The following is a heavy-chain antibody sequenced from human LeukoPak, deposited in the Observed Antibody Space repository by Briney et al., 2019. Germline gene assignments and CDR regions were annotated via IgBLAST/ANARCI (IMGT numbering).Heavy chain of an antibody. Sequence: ASVKVSCKASGYTFTSYDINWVRQATGQGLEWMGWMNPNSGNTGYAQKFQGRVTITRNTSISTAYMELRSLRSEDTAVYYRARATSPGWEFTIFGVVRGPDAFDIWGQGTMVTVSS. D-gene: IGHD3-3*01. CDR1: GYTFTSYD. J-gene: IGHJ3*02. CDR2: MNPNSGNT. V-gene: IGHV1-8*03. CDR3: ARATSPGWEFTIFGVVRGPDAFDI.